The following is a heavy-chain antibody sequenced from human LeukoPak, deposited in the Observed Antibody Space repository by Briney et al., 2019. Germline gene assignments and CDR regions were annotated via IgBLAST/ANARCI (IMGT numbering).Heavy chain of an antibody. CDR1: GFTFSSYA. Sequence: PGGSLRLSCAASGFTFSSYAMSWVRQAPGKGLEWVSAISGSGGSTYYADSVKGRFTISRDNSKNTVYLQMNTLRAEDTAVYYCARDSAIHRTFYFDYWGLGTLVTVSS. D-gene: IGHD2-21*02. V-gene: IGHV3-23*01. CDR3: ARDSAIHRTFYFDY. J-gene: IGHJ4*02. CDR2: ISGSGGST.